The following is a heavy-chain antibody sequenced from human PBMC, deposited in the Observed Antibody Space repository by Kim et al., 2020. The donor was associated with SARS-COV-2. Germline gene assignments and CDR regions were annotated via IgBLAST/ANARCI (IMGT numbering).Heavy chain of an antibody. CDR3: ARESGELLLGFDY. V-gene: IGHV3-33*01. CDR1: GFTFSSYG. D-gene: IGHD1-26*01. J-gene: IGHJ4*02. CDR2: IWYDGSNK. Sequence: GGSLRLSCAASGFTFSSYGMHWVRQAPGKGLEWVAVIWYDGSNKYYADSVKGRFTISRDNSKNTLYLQMNSLRAEDTAVYYCARESGELLLGFDYWGQGTLVTVSS.